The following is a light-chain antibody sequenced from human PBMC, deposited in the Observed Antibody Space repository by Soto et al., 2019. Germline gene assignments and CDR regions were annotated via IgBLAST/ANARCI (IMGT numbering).Light chain of an antibody. CDR2: DAS. CDR1: PCVSWN. V-gene: IGKV1-33*01. J-gene: IGKJ4*01. CDR3: QQYSSMLS. Sequence: DIQMTHSPSSLSASVGDRVPIACQSSPCVSWNLNWFQQKPGDAPKLLIYDASNLERGVPSRFSGSRSWTDFTLTISSLQPEDVATYYCQQYSSMLSFGGGTEVDLK.